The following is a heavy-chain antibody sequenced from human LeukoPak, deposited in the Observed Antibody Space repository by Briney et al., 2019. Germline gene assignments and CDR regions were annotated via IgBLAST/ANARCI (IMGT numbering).Heavy chain of an antibody. CDR1: GGTFSSYA. CDR2: IIPIFGTA. Sequence: ASVKVSCKASGGTFSSYAISWVRQAPGQGLEWIGGIIPIFGTANYAQKFQGRVTITADESTSTAYMELSSLRSEDTAVSCCTAAISIKNDYWGQGTLVTVSS. V-gene: IGHV1-69*13. D-gene: IGHD2-2*02. CDR3: TAAISIKNDY. J-gene: IGHJ4*02.